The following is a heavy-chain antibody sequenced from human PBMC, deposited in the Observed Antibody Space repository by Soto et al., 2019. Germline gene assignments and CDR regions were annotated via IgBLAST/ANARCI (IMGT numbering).Heavy chain of an antibody. J-gene: IGHJ4*02. D-gene: IGHD3-16*01. Sequence: KASETLSLTCTVSGGSISSGGYYWSWIRQHPGKGLEWIGYIYYSGSTYYNPSLKSRVTISVDTSKNQFSLKLSSVTAADTAVYYCARGFALGTNFDYWGQGTLVTVSS. V-gene: IGHV4-31*03. CDR2: IYYSGST. CDR3: ARGFALGTNFDY. CDR1: GGSISSGGYY.